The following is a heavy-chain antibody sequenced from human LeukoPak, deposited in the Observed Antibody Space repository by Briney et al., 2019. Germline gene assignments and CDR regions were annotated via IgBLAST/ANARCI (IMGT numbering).Heavy chain of an antibody. Sequence: SETLSLTCTISGGSVSDYYWSWIRQSPGKGLEWIGYIYHTGSTSYSPSLKGRVTISADTSQNQFSLKLSSVTTADTAVYYCASRKLGNDYWGQGTLVTVSS. CDR3: ASRKLGNDY. CDR2: IYHTGST. D-gene: IGHD7-27*01. J-gene: IGHJ4*02. V-gene: IGHV4-59*02. CDR1: GGSVSDYY.